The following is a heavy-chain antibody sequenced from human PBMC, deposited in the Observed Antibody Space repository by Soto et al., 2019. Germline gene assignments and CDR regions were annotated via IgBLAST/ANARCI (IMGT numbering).Heavy chain of an antibody. V-gene: IGHV3-21*06. CDR2: ITGSSSYI. D-gene: IGHD3-9*01. Sequence: LRLSCAASGFIFSSHNMNWVRQAPGKGLEWVSSITGSSSYIFYADSVKGRFTISRDNAKNTVYLQVNSLRAEDTGVYYCARLVASETGYGMDVWGQGTTVTVSS. J-gene: IGHJ6*02. CDR3: ARLVASETGYGMDV. CDR1: GFIFSSHN.